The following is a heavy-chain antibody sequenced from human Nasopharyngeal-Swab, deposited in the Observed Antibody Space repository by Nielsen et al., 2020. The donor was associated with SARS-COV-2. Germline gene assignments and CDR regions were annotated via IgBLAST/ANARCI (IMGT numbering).Heavy chain of an antibody. Sequence: GESLKISCAASGFTFSSYWMSWVCQAPGKGLEWVANIKQDGSEKYYVDSVKGRFTISRDNAKNSLYLQMNSLRAEDTAVYYCAARYSSSWWDAFDIWGQGTMVTVSS. CDR1: GFTFSSYW. V-gene: IGHV3-7*01. J-gene: IGHJ3*02. CDR2: IKQDGSEK. CDR3: AARYSSSWWDAFDI. D-gene: IGHD6-13*01.